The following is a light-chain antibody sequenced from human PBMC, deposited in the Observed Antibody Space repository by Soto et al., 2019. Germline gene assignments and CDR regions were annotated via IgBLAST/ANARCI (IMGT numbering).Light chain of an antibody. Sequence: DIQMTQSPSTLSASVGDGVTITCRASQSISSWLAWYQQKPGKAPKLLIYKASSLESGVPSRFSSSGSGTEFTLTISSLQPDDFATYYCQQYNSYPWTFGQGTKVEIK. CDR3: QQYNSYPWT. V-gene: IGKV1-5*03. CDR1: QSISSW. J-gene: IGKJ1*01. CDR2: KAS.